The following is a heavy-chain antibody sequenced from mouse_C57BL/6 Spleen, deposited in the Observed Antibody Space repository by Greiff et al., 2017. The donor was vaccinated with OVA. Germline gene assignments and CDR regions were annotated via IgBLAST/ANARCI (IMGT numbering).Heavy chain of an antibody. J-gene: IGHJ3*01. V-gene: IGHV5-12*01. Sequence: EVNVVESGGGLVQPGGSLKLSCAASGFTFSDYYMYWVRQTPEKRLEWVAYISNGGGSTYYPDTVKGRFTISRDNAKNTLYLQMSRLKSEDTAMYYCATYSNYGFAYWGQGTLVTVSA. CDR3: ATYSNYGFAY. CDR1: GFTFSDYY. CDR2: ISNGGGST. D-gene: IGHD2-5*01.